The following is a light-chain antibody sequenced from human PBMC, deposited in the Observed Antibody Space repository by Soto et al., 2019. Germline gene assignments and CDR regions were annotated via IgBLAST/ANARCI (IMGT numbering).Light chain of an antibody. J-gene: IGKJ1*01. CDR3: QQYGSSPLT. Sequence: EIVLTQSPGTLSLSPGDRATLSCRASQTVSNNYLAWYQQKPGQAPRLLIYGASSRATGIPDRFSGSGSGTDFTLTISRLEPEDFAVYYCQQYGSSPLTFGQGTKVDIK. CDR1: QTVSNNY. V-gene: IGKV3-20*01. CDR2: GAS.